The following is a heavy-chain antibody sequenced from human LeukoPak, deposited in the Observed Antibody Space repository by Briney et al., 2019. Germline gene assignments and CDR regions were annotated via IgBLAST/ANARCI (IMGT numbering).Heavy chain of an antibody. J-gene: IGHJ4*02. CDR2: INPNSGGT. CDR3: ARDSAIGEYYFDY. D-gene: IGHD3-10*01. CDR1: GYTFTGYY. Sequence: ASVKVSCKASGYTFTGYYMHWVRQAPGQGLEWMGWINPNSGGTNYAQKFQGRVTMTRDTSISTAYMELSRLRSDDTAVYYCARDSAIGEYYFDYWGQGTLVTVSS. V-gene: IGHV1-2*02.